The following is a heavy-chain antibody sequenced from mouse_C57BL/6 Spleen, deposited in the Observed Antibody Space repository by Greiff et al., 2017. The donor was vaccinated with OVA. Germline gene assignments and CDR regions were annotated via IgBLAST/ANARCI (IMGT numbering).Heavy chain of an antibody. CDR3: ARQDLNWAYYFDY. CDR1: GFTFSSYG. CDR2: ISSGGSYT. D-gene: IGHD4-1*01. Sequence: EVQVVESGGDLVKPGGSLKLSCAASGFTFSSYGMSWVRQTPDKRLEWVATISSGGSYTYYPDSVKGRFTISRDNAKNTLYLQMSSLKSEDTAMYYCARQDLNWAYYFDYWGQGTTLTVSS. V-gene: IGHV5-6*01. J-gene: IGHJ2*01.